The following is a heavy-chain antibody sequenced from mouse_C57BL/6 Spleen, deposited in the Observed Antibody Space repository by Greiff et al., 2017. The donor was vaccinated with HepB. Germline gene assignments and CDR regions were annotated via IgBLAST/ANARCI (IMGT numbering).Heavy chain of an antibody. D-gene: IGHD1-1*01. CDR1: GYTFTSYD. CDR3: GRSDYGSLFAY. Sequence: VQLQQSGPELVKPGASVKLSCKASGYTFTSYDINWVKQRPGQGLEWIGWIYPRDGSTKYNEKFKGKATLTVDTSSSTAYMELHSLTSEDSAVYFCGRSDYGSLFAYWGQGTLVTVSA. V-gene: IGHV1-85*01. J-gene: IGHJ3*01. CDR2: IYPRDGST.